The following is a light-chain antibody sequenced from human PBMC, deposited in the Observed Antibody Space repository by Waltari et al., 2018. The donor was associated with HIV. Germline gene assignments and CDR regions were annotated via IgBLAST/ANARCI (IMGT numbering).Light chain of an antibody. Sequence: SALTQPASVSGSPGQSITISCTGSSSDIGAYDYVSWYQQHPGEAPKLIIVDVSRRPSGISHRFSGSKSVNTASLTISGLQAEDEADYYCSSYTGSSTLGVFGTGTTVTVL. CDR3: SSYTGSSTLGV. CDR2: DVS. CDR1: SSDIGAYDY. J-gene: IGLJ1*01. V-gene: IGLV2-14*03.